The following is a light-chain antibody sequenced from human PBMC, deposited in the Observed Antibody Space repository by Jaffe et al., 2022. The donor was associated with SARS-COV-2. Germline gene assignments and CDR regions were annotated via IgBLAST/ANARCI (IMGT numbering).Light chain of an antibody. CDR3: AAWDDSLNGPV. V-gene: IGLV1-44*01. CDR2: NNH. Sequence: QSVLTQPPSASGTPGQRVTISCSGSSSNIGSNSVNWYQQLPGTAPKLLIYNNHQRPSGVPDRFSGSKSGTSASLAISGLQSEDDADYYCAAWDDSLNGPVFGGGTKLTVL. CDR1: SSNIGSNS. J-gene: IGLJ3*02.